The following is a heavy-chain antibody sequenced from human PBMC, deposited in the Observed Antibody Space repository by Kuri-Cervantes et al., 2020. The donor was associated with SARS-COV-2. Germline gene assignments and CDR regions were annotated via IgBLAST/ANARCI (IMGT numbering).Heavy chain of an antibody. D-gene: IGHD4-23*01. V-gene: IGHV3-53*01. Sequence: LSLTCAASGFTVSSNYMSWVRQASGKGLEWVSVIYSGGSTYYADSVKGRFTISRDNSKNTLYLQMNSLRAEDTAVYYCAREVRTVGYYYYMDVWGKGTTVTVSS. CDR3: AREVRTVGYYYYMDV. CDR1: GFTVSSNY. CDR2: IYSGGST. J-gene: IGHJ6*03.